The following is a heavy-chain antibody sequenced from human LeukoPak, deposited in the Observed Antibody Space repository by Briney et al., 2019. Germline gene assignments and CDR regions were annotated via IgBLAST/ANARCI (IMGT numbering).Heavy chain of an antibody. Sequence: PGGSLRLSCAASGFTFSSYEMNWVRQAPGKGLEWVSYISSSGSTIYYADSVKGRFTISRDNAKNSLYLQMNSLRAEDTAVYYCARVRVQLWSYYLDYWGQGTLVTVSS. CDR2: ISSSGSTI. CDR3: ARVRVQLWSYYLDY. D-gene: IGHD5-18*01. J-gene: IGHJ4*02. V-gene: IGHV3-48*03. CDR1: GFTFSSYE.